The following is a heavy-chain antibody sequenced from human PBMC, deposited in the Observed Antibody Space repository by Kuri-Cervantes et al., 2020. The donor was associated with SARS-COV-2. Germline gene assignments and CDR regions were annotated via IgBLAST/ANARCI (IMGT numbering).Heavy chain of an antibody. D-gene: IGHD6-19*01. V-gene: IGHV3-23*01. Sequence: GESLKISCAASGFTFSSYAMSWVRQAPGKGLEWVSTISGSGGSTYYADSVKGRFTSSRDNSKNTLYLQMNSLRAEDTDVYYCAKGIAVSTGYFDYWGQGTLVTVSS. J-gene: IGHJ4*02. CDR1: GFTFSSYA. CDR3: AKGIAVSTGYFDY. CDR2: ISGSGGST.